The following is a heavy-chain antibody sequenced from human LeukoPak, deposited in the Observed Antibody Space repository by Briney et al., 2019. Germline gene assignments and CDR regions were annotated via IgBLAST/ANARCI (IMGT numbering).Heavy chain of an antibody. J-gene: IGHJ3*02. CDR3: ARRGGADGWGALDI. Sequence: GGSLRLSCIASGFTFSSYAMNWVRQVPGKGLEWVSTISGSGDKTFFADSVKGRFTISRDNSKNTLDLQMSSLRVEDTAVYYCARRGGADGWGALDIWGQGTVVTVSS. CDR2: ISGSGDKT. V-gene: IGHV3-23*01. D-gene: IGHD5-24*01. CDR1: GFTFSSYA.